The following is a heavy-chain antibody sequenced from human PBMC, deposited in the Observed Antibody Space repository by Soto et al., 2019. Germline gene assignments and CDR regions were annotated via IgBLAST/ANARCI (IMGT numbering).Heavy chain of an antibody. J-gene: IGHJ4*02. CDR1: GFTFSSYG. V-gene: IGHV3-33*01. Sequence: PGGSLRLSCAASGFTFSSYGMHWVRQAPGKGLEWVAVIWYDGSNKYYADSVKGRFTISRDNSKNTLYLQMNSLRAEDTAVYYCARDGKYYDSSGYYVGYFDYWGQGTLVTVSS. CDR2: IWYDGSNK. CDR3: ARDGKYYDSSGYYVGYFDY. D-gene: IGHD3-22*01.